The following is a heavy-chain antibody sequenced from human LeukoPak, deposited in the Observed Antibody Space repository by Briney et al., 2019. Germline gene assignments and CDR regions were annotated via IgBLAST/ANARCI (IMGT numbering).Heavy chain of an antibody. CDR1: GFTFSSYG. D-gene: IGHD3-22*01. Sequence: GRSLRLSCAASGFTFSSYGMHWVRQAPGKGLEWVSYISSSSSTIYYADSVKGRFTISRDNAKNSLYLQMNSLRAEDTAVYYCARGSTYYDSSGQVPFDYWGQGTLVIVSS. V-gene: IGHV3-48*01. CDR2: ISSSSSTI. CDR3: ARGSTYYDSSGQVPFDY. J-gene: IGHJ4*02.